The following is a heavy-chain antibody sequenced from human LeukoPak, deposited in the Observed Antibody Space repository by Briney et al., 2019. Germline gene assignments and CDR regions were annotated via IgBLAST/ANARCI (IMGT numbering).Heavy chain of an antibody. CDR1: GITFSSSW. CDR3: ARARNAEADY. Sequence: PGGSLRLSCVVSGITFSSSWMSWVRQAPGKGLEWVANIKPDGSEKYYLDSVKGRFTISRGNAKNSLFLQMNSLRAEDTALYYCARARNAEADYWGQGTLVTVSS. D-gene: IGHD1-1*01. CDR2: IKPDGSEK. V-gene: IGHV3-7*01. J-gene: IGHJ4*02.